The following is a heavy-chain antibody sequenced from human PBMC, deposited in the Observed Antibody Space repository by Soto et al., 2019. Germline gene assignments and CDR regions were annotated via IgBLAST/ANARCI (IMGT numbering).Heavy chain of an antibody. D-gene: IGHD5-18*01. J-gene: IGHJ4*02. V-gene: IGHV4-30-4*01. CDR2: IYYSGST. CDR1: GGSISSGDYY. Sequence: SETLSLTCTVSGGSISSGDYYWSWIRQPPGKGLEWIGYIYYSGSTYYNPSLKSRVTISVDTSKNQFSLKLSSVTAADTAVYYCASNSYGYIFYDHGGKGTMVTVSS. CDR3: ASNSYGYIFYDH.